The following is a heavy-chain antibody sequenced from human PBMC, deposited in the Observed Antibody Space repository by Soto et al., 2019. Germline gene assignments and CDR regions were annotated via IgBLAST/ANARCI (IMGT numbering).Heavy chain of an antibody. J-gene: IGHJ6*02. Sequence: PSETLSLTCTVSGGSISTYYWSWIRQPPGKGLEWIGYIYYSGSTNYNPSLKSRVTISVDTSKNQFSLKLSSVTAADTAVYYCAREAAGTGYYYAMDVWGQGTTVTVSS. D-gene: IGHD6-19*01. CDR2: IYYSGST. CDR1: GGSISTYY. CDR3: AREAAGTGYYYAMDV. V-gene: IGHV4-59*01.